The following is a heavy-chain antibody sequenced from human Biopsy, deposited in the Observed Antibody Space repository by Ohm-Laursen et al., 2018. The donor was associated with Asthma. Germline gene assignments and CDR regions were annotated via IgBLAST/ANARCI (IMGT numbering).Heavy chain of an antibody. V-gene: IGHV4-31*01. D-gene: IGHD5-18*01. CDR2: IYYSGET. J-gene: IGHJ4*02. Sequence: TLSLTCTASGASITTSPSYWSWLRLLPGKGLEWIGCIYYSGETFFNPSLKNPLFMSLDSSKNQFSLKMTSVTVADTAVYFCARNLPGYTYGPFGDWGQGTLVTVSS. CDR3: ARNLPGYTYGPFGD. CDR1: GASITTSPSY.